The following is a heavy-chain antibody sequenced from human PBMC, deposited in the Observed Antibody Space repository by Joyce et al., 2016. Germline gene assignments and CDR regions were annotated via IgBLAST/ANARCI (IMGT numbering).Heavy chain of an antibody. CDR2: MTPNRGNT. D-gene: IGHD7-27*01. J-gene: IGHJ4*02. CDR1: GYTFTNFD. CDR3: ARNKYGTGDFDF. Sequence: QVQLVQSGAEVKKPGASVKVSCKASGYTFTNFDINWVRQAPGQGLEWLGWMTPNRGNTGYAQNFQGRVTMTRDTSISTAYMELSSLRSEDTAVYFCARNKYGTGDFDFWVQGTPVTVSS. V-gene: IGHV1-8*01.